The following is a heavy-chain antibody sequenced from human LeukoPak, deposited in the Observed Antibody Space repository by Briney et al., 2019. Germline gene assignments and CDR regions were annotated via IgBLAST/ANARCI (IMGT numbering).Heavy chain of an antibody. CDR3: AREEYGDYFEY. CDR1: GFTFSSYW. Sequence: GGSLRLSCAASGFTFSSYWMSWVRQAPGKGLEWVANIKQDGSKEYYVDSVKGRFTISRDNAKNSLYLQVNTLRAEDTAVYYCAREEYGDYFEYWGQGTLVTVSS. D-gene: IGHD4-17*01. J-gene: IGHJ4*02. CDR2: IKQDGSKE. V-gene: IGHV3-7*01.